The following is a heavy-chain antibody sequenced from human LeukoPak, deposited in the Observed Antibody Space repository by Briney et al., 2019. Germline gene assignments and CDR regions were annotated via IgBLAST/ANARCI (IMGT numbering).Heavy chain of an antibody. CDR3: ARSSGGAYPLFDY. CDR2: IKSKTDGGTT. Sequence: GGSLRLSCAASGFTLSNAWMSWVRQTPGKGLEWVGRIKSKTDGGTTDYAAPVKGRFLISRDDSKNTLFLQMNSLRAEDTAVYYCARSSGGAYPLFDYWGQGTLVTVSS. D-gene: IGHD1-26*01. J-gene: IGHJ4*02. CDR1: GFTLSNAW. V-gene: IGHV3-15*01.